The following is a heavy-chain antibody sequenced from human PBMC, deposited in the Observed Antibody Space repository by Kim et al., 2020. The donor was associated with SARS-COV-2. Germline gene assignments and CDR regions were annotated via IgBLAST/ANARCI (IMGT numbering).Heavy chain of an antibody. D-gene: IGHD3-3*01. CDR2: ISSSSSYI. Sequence: GGSLRLSCAASGFTFSSYSMNWVRQAPGKGLEWVSSISSSSSYIYYADSVKGRFTISRDNAKNSLYLQMNSLRAEDTAVYYCARWGVRLNYDFWCGYYPNPCDYWGQGTLVTVSS. V-gene: IGHV3-21*01. J-gene: IGHJ4*02. CDR3: ARWGVRLNYDFWCGYYPNPCDY. CDR1: GFTFSSYS.